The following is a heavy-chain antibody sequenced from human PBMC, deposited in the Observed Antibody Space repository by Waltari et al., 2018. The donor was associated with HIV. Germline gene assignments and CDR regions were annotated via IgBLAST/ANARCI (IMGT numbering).Heavy chain of an antibody. D-gene: IGHD3-3*01. J-gene: IGHJ4*02. V-gene: IGHV3-53*01. CDR2: IYSGGST. CDR3: ARDSPTIGDY. Sequence: EVKLVESGGGLIKPGGSLRLSCAASGFTVSSTSMSWVRQAPGKGLEWVSVIYSGGSTYYADSVKGRFTISRDNSKNTLYLQMNSLRAEDTAVYYCARDSPTIGDYWGQGTLVTVSS. CDR1: GFTVSSTS.